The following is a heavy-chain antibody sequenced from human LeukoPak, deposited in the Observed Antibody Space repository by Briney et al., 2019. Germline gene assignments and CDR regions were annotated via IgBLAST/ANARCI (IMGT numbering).Heavy chain of an antibody. Sequence: PGGSLRLSCAASGFTFSSYGMHWVRQAPGKGVEWVAVIWYDGSNKYYADSVKGRFTISRDNSKNTLYLQMNSLRAEDTAVYYCARSHYYDSSGYPNWFDPWGQGTLVTVSS. J-gene: IGHJ5*02. CDR1: GFTFSSYG. CDR2: IWYDGSNK. D-gene: IGHD3-22*01. V-gene: IGHV3-33*01. CDR3: ARSHYYDSSGYPNWFDP.